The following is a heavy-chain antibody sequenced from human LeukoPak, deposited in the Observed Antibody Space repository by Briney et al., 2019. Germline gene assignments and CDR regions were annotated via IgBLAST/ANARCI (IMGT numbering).Heavy chain of an antibody. J-gene: IGHJ6*03. CDR2: IYTSGST. V-gene: IGHV4-61*02. CDR1: GGSISSGSYY. D-gene: IGHD3-10*01. CDR3: AREIHYYGSGSYLYYYYYYMDV. Sequence: SETLSLTCTVSGGSISSGSYYWNWIRQPAGKGLEWIGRIYTSGSTNYNPSLKSRVTISVDTSKNQFSLKLSSVTAADTAVYYCAREIHYYGSGSYLYYYYYYMDVWGKGTTVTISS.